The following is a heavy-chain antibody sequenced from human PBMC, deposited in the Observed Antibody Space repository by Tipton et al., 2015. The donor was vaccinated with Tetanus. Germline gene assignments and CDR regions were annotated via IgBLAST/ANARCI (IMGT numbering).Heavy chain of an antibody. CDR2: INPNSGGT. V-gene: IGHV1-2*02. CDR3: ARDPHPYSSSWYLDY. CDR1: GYTFTGYY. J-gene: IGHJ4*02. D-gene: IGHD6-13*01. Sequence: QLVQSGAEVKKPGASVKVSCKASGYTFTGYYMHWVRQAPGQGLEWMGWINPNSGGTNYAQKFQGRVTMTRDTSISTAYMELSRLRSDDTAVYYCARDPHPYSSSWYLDYWGQGTLVTVSS.